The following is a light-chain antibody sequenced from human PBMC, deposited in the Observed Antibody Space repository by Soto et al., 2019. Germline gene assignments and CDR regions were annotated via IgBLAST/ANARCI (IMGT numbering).Light chain of an antibody. CDR3: QQYDNLLMYT. V-gene: IGKV1-33*01. CDR2: DAS. Sequence: DIQMTQSPSSLSASVGDRVTITCQASQDISNYLNWYQQKPGKAPKLLIYDASNLETGVPSRFSGSGSGTDFTFTISILQPEDIATYYCQQYDNLLMYTFGQGTKLEIK. J-gene: IGKJ2*01. CDR1: QDISNY.